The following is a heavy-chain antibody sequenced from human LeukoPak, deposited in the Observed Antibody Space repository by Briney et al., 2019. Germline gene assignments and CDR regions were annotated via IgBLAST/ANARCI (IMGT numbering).Heavy chain of an antibody. CDR2: IHYTGST. J-gene: IGHJ4*02. CDR3: AREGYYSSDY. V-gene: IGHV4-39*07. D-gene: IGHD2-21*01. Sequence: PSETLSLTCTVSGGSIRSNNYSWGWIRQPPGKGLEWIGSIHYTGSTYYNPSLKSRVTISLDTSKNQFSLKLSSVTAADTAVYYCAREGYYSSDYWGQGTLVTVSS. CDR1: GGSIRSNNYS.